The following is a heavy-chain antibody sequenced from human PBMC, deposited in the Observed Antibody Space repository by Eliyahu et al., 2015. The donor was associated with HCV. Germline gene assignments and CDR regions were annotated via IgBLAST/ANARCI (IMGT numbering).Heavy chain of an antibody. Sequence: EVQLVESGGGLVQPGRSLRXSCAASGFTFXDYAMHWVRQAPGKGLEWVSGISWNSGSIGYADSVKGRFTISRDNAKNSLYLQMNSLRTEDTALYYCAKDSGYKYYYYGMDVWGQGTTVTVSS. CDR2: ISWNSGSI. CDR1: GFTFXDYA. J-gene: IGHJ6*02. D-gene: IGHD5-24*01. CDR3: AKDSGYKYYYYGMDV. V-gene: IGHV3-9*01.